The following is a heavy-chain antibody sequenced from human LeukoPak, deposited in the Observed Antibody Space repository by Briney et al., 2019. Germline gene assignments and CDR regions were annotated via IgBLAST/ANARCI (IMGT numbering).Heavy chain of an antibody. CDR1: GYSISRGYH. J-gene: IGHJ4*02. D-gene: IGHD1-1*01. V-gene: IGHV4-38-2*01. CDR3: ARVNWNPDY. CDR2: IHHSGST. Sequence: SETLSLTCAASGYSISRGYHWGWIRQPPGKGLEWIGSIHHSGSTYYNSSPKSRVTISVDTSKNQFSLKVSSVTAADTAVYYCARVNWNPDYWGQGTLVTVSS.